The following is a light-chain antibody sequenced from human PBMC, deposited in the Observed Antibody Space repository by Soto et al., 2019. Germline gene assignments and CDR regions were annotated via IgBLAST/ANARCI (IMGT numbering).Light chain of an antibody. CDR1: SSDVAGNHF. CDR3: SSYTTTNTLI. CDR2: DVS. Sequence: QSVLTQPASVSGSPGQSITISCTGTSSDVAGNHFVSWYQLHTGKAPKLIMYDVSDRPSGVSDRFSGSKSGNTASLSISGLQAEDEGDYFCSSYTTTNTLIFGGGTKLTVL. V-gene: IGLV2-14*03. J-gene: IGLJ2*01.